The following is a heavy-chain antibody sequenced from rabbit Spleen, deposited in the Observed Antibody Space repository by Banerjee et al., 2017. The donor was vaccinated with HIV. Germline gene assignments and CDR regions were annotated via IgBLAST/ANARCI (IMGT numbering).Heavy chain of an antibody. CDR3: ARDSYDDYGDYWGSYYFNL. Sequence: QLKESGGGLVQPGGSLKLSCKGSGFDFSSYYMSWVRQAPGKGLEWIGYIDPFFGTTYYATWVNGRFTISSHNAQNTLYLQLNSLTVADTATYFCARDSYDDYGDYWGSYYFNLWGPGTLVTVS. J-gene: IGHJ4*01. V-gene: IGHV1S7*01. D-gene: IGHD2-1*01. CDR1: GFDFSSYY. CDR2: IDPFFGTT.